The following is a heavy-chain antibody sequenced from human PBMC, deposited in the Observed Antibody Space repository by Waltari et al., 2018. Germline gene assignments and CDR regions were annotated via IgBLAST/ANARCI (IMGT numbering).Heavy chain of an antibody. Sequence: QLQLQESGPGLVKPSETLSLTCTVSGGSISSSSYYWGWIRQPPGKGLEWIGSIYYSGSTYYNPSLKRRVTISVDTSKNQFSLKLSSVTAADTAVYYCARGVGDNWYFDLWGRGTLFTVSS. V-gene: IGHV4-39*01. CDR1: GGSISSSSYY. D-gene: IGHD3-16*01. CDR2: IYYSGST. CDR3: ARGVGDNWYFDL. J-gene: IGHJ2*01.